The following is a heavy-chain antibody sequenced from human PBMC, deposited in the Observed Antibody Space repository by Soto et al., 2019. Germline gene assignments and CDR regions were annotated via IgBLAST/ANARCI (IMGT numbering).Heavy chain of an antibody. CDR3: ARDKGMAIFGVVKYGMDV. Sequence: QVQLVQSGAEVKKPGSSVNVSCKASGGTFSSYAISWVRQAPGQGLEWMGGIIPIFGTANYAQKFQGRVTITADESTSTAYMELSSLRSEDTAVYYCARDKGMAIFGVVKYGMDVWGQGTTVTVSS. CDR1: GGTFSSYA. D-gene: IGHD3-3*01. V-gene: IGHV1-69*01. CDR2: IIPIFGTA. J-gene: IGHJ6*02.